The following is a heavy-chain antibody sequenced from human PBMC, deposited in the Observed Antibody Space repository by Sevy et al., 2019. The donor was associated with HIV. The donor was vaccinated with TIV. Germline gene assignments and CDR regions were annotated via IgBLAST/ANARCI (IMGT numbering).Heavy chain of an antibody. J-gene: IGHJ4*02. Sequence: GGSLRLSCAASGFIFRSYNMNWVRQAPGKGLEWVSYVSSSGRTKYYANSVKGRFTISRDNAKNSLYLQIESLRDDDTAMYYCTREDSSSSGASLDYWGQGTLVTVSS. CDR1: GFIFRSYN. D-gene: IGHD6-6*01. CDR3: TREDSSSSGASLDY. CDR2: VSSSGRTK. V-gene: IGHV3-48*02.